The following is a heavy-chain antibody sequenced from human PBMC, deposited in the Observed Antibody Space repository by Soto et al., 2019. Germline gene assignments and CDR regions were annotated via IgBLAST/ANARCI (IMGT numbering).Heavy chain of an antibody. CDR3: AKDPPTQYYYDSSGYYSFGGFIDY. Sequence: GESLKISCAASGFTFSSYAMSWVRQAPGKGLEWVSAISGSGGSTYYADSVKGRFTISRDNSKNTLYLQMNSLRAEDTAVYYCAKDPPTQYYYDSSGYYSFGGFIDYWGQGTLVTVSS. CDR2: ISGSGGST. D-gene: IGHD3-22*01. J-gene: IGHJ4*02. V-gene: IGHV3-23*01. CDR1: GFTFSSYA.